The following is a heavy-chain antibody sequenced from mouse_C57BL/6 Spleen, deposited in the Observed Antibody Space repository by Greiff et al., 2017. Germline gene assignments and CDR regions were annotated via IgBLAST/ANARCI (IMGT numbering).Heavy chain of an antibody. Sequence: EVKVVESGGGLVQPGGSLKLSCAASGFTFSDYYMYWVRQTPEKRLEWVAYISNGGGSTYYPDTVKGRFTISRDNAKNTLYLQMSRLKSEDTAMYYCARRGFITTVVAGAMDYWGQGTSVTVSS. J-gene: IGHJ4*01. CDR2: ISNGGGST. V-gene: IGHV5-12*01. CDR3: ARRGFITTVVAGAMDY. D-gene: IGHD1-1*01. CDR1: GFTFSDYY.